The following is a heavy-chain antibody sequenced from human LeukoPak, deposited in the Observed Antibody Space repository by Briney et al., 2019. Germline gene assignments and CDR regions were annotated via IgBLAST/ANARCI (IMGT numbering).Heavy chain of an antibody. CDR2: MYYGGNT. J-gene: IGHJ4*02. CDR1: GDSISSSGYY. CDR3: ARSKNGKCDY. D-gene: IGHD1-26*01. Sequence: PSDTLSLTCSVSGDSISSSGYYWGWIRQPPGKGLEWIGSMYYGGNTYYNASLKSRVTISVDTSKNLFSLKLNSVTAADTGVYYCARSKNGKCDYWGQGTLVTVSS. V-gene: IGHV4-39*07.